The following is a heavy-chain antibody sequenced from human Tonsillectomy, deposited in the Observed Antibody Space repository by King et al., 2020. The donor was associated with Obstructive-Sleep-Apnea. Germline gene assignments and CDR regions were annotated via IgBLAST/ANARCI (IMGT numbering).Heavy chain of an antibody. V-gene: IGHV3-23*04. Sequence: VQLVESGGGLVQPGGSLRLSCAASRFTFSSYAMSWVRQAPGKGLEWVSAISGSGGSTYYADSVKGRFTISRDNSKNTLYLQMNSLRAEDTAVYYCAKDRRDGGYCSSTSCYGAFDIWGQGTMVTVSS. D-gene: IGHD2-2*01. CDR2: ISGSGGST. J-gene: IGHJ3*02. CDR1: RFTFSSYA. CDR3: AKDRRDGGYCSSTSCYGAFDI.